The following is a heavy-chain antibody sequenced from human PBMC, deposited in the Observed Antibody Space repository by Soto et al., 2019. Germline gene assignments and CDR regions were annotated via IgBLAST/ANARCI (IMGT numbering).Heavy chain of an antibody. Sequence: EVQVVESGGGLVQPGGSLRVSCVGSGFTFRSYWMSWVRQAPGKGLEWVANIRPDGSEKYYVDSVKGRFTISRDNAKNSLYLQMSRLSAEATAVYYCAREEGATVANNWFDSWGQGALVTFSS. CDR1: GFTFRSYW. D-gene: IGHD4-17*01. V-gene: IGHV3-7*03. CDR2: IRPDGSEK. CDR3: AREEGATVANNWFDS. J-gene: IGHJ5*01.